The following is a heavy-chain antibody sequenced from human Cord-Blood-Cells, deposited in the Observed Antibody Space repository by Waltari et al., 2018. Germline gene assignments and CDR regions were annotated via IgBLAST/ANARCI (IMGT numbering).Heavy chain of an antibody. D-gene: IGHD2-15*01. J-gene: IGHJ6*02. V-gene: IGHV4-61*01. CDR1: GGSVSSGSYY. CDR3: ARDVGGGSWNYYYCYGMDV. CDR2: NYYSGSS. Sequence: QVQLQESGPGLVKPSETLSLTCTVSGGSVSSGSYYWSWIRQPPGKGLEWIGYNYYSGSSNYNPSLKSRVTISVDTSKNQFALKLSSVTAADTAVYYCARDVGGGSWNYYYCYGMDVWGQGTTVTVSS.